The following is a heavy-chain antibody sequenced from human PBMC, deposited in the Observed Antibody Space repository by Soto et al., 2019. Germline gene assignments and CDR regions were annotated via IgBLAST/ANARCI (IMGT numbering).Heavy chain of an antibody. CDR3: AKPDPSSGRYFLLY. CDR2: ISYDGSNK. D-gene: IGHD6-19*01. Sequence: QVQLVESGGGVVQPGRSLRLSCAASGFTFSSYGMHWVRQAPGKGLEWVAVISYDGSNKYYADSVKGRFTISRDNSKNTLYLQMNSLRAEDTAVYYCAKPDPSSGRYFLLYWGQGTLVTVSS. V-gene: IGHV3-30*18. CDR1: GFTFSSYG. J-gene: IGHJ4*02.